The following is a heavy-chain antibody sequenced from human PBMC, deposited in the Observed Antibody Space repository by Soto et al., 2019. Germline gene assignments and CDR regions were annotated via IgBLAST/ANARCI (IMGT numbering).Heavy chain of an antibody. V-gene: IGHV3-49*04. Sequence: PGGSLRLSCTASGFTFGDYAMSWVRQAPGKGLEWVGFIRSKAYGGTTEYAASVKGRFTISRDDSKSIAYLQMNSLKTEDTAVYYCTRELHSSGWTSLAFDIWGQGTMVTVSS. CDR2: IRSKAYGGTT. J-gene: IGHJ3*02. D-gene: IGHD6-19*01. CDR3: TRELHSSGWTSLAFDI. CDR1: GFTFGDYA.